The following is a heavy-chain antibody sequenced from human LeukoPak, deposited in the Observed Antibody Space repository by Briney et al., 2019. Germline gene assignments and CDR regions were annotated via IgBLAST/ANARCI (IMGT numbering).Heavy chain of an antibody. CDR2: ISAYNGNT. D-gene: IGHD6-19*01. J-gene: IGHJ4*02. Sequence: EASVKVSFKASGYTFTSYGISWVRPAPGQGLEWMGWISAYNGNTNYAQKLQGRVTMTTDTSTSTAYMELRSLRSDDTAVYYCARAYSSGWYPSFDYWGQGTLVTVSS. CDR3: ARAYSSGWYPSFDY. V-gene: IGHV1-18*01. CDR1: GYTFTSYG.